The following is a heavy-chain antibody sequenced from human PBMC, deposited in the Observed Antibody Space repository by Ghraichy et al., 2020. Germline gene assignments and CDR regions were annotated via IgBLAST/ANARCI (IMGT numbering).Heavy chain of an antibody. J-gene: IGHJ4*02. D-gene: IGHD2-2*02. V-gene: IGHV4-31*03. CDR3: ARSGRCSSTSCYIGYDY. CDR1: GGSISSGGYY. Sequence: SETLSLTCTVSGGSISSGGYYWSWIRQHPGKGLEWIGYIYYSGSTYYNPSLKSRVTISVDTSKNQFSLKLSSVTAADTAVYYCARSGRCSSTSCYIGYDYWGQGTLVTVSS. CDR2: IYYSGST.